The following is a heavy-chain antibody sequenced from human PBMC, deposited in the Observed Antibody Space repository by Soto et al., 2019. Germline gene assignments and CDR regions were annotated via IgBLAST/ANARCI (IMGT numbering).Heavy chain of an antibody. CDR2: INNSGGST. D-gene: IGHD1-1*01. CDR1: GITFSDYA. Sequence: EVKLFESGGGLVQPGGSLRLSCAASGITFSDYAMSWVRQAPGEGLEWVSTINNSGGSTYYADSVRGRFTISRDNSKKTLYLEMNTLRVDDTAVYYCARRPDAFDLWGQGTMVTVSS. CDR3: ARRPDAFDL. J-gene: IGHJ3*01. V-gene: IGHV3-23*01.